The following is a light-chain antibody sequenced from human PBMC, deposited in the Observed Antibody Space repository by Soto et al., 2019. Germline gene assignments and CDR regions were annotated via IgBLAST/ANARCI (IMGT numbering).Light chain of an antibody. CDR3: SSYTSGTTFV. CDR2: DVS. Sequence: QSALTQPASVSGSPGQSITISCTGTSSDVGNYNYVSWYQQEPGKAPKLMICDVSNRPSGVSNRFSGSKSGNTASLTISGLQAEDEADYYCSSYTSGTTFVFGSGTKLTVL. CDR1: SSDVGNYNY. V-gene: IGLV2-14*01. J-gene: IGLJ1*01.